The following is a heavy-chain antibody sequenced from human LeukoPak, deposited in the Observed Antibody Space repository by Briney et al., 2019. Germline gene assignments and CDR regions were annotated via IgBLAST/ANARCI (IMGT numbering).Heavy chain of an antibody. J-gene: IGHJ4*02. CDR3: ASHIAARAYYFDY. V-gene: IGHV4-34*01. D-gene: IGHD6-6*01. Sequence: TSETLSLTCAVYGGSFSGYYWSWIRQPPGKGLEWIGEINHSGSTSYNPSLKSRVTISVDTSKNPFSLKLSSVTAADTAVYYCASHIAARAYYFDYWGQGTLVTVSS. CDR1: GGSFSGYY. CDR2: INHSGST.